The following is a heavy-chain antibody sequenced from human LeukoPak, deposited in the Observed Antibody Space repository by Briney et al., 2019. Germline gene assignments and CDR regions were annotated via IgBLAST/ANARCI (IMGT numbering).Heavy chain of an antibody. CDR1: GGSISSSSYY. J-gene: IGHJ4*02. CDR3: ARHGSIAVAGHFDY. CDR2: IYYSGST. V-gene: IGHV4-39*01. D-gene: IGHD6-19*01. Sequence: SETLSLTCTVSGGSISSSSYYWGWSRQPPGKGLWWIGSIYYSGSTYYNPSLKSRVTISVDTSKNQFSLKLSSVTAADTAVYYCARHGSIAVAGHFDYWGQGTLVTVSS.